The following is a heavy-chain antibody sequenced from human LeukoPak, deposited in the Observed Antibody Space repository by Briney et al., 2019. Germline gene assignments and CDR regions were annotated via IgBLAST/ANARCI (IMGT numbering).Heavy chain of an antibody. CDR3: ARDRTPHYYDSSGYLFDY. J-gene: IGHJ4*02. CDR1: GYTFTSYY. Sequence: VASVKVSCQASGYTFTSYYMHWVRQAPGQGLEWMGIINPSGGSTSYAQKFQGRVTMTRDTSTSTVYMELSSLRSEDTAVYYCARDRTPHYYDSSGYLFDYWGQGTLVTVSS. CDR2: INPSGGST. V-gene: IGHV1-46*01. D-gene: IGHD3-22*01.